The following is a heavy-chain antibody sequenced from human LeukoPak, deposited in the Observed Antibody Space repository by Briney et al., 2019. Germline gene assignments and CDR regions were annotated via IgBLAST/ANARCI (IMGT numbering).Heavy chain of an antibody. V-gene: IGHV4-59*08. CDR1: GGSISGYY. CDR2: IYYSGST. CDR3: SYSSSSYGVDY. J-gene: IGHJ4*02. Sequence: SQTLSLTCAVSGGSISGYYWSWIRQPPGKGLEWIAYIYYSGSTNYKPSLTSRVTISVDTSKNQFSLKLSSVTAADTAVYYCSYSSSSYGVDYWGQGTLVTVSS. D-gene: IGHD6-13*01.